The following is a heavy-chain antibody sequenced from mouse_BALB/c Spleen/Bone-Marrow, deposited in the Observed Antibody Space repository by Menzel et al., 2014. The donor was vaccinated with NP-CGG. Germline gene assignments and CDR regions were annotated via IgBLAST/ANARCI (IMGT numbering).Heavy chain of an antibody. V-gene: IGHV5-12-1*01. CDR1: GFAFSRYD. J-gene: IGHJ4*01. CDR2: ITNGGDNT. CDR3: VRHKNYYAMDY. Sequence: EVKQVETGGGLVKPGGSLKLSCAASGFAFSRYDMSWVRQTPEKRLEWVAYITNGGDNTYYPDTVKGRFTISRDNAKNTLYLQMSSLKSEDTAMYYCVRHKNYYAMDYWGQGTSVTVSS.